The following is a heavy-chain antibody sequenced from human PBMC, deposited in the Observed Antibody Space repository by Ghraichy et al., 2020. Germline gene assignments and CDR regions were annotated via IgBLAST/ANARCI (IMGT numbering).Heavy chain of an antibody. CDR3: AVQLLAYCGGDCYSGWFDP. CDR2: IYHSGST. D-gene: IGHD2-21*02. J-gene: IGHJ5*02. V-gene: IGHV4-59*01. CDR1: GGSISSYY. Sequence: SETLSLTCTVSGGSISSYYWSWIRQPPGKGLEWIGYIYHSGSTNYNPSLKSRVTISVDTSKNQFSLKLNSVTSADTAVYYCAVQLLAYCGGDCYSGWFDPWGQGTLVTVSS.